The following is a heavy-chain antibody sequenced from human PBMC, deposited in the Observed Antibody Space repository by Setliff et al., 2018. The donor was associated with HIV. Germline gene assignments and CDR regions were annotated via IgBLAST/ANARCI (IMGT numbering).Heavy chain of an antibody. D-gene: IGHD2-15*01. CDR3: AGDYAGSGRPFDY. V-gene: IGHV4-4*09. Sequence: SETLSLTCTVSGGSISISDWSWIRQPPGKGLEWIGCIYTSGNTNYDPSLKSRVTISVDTSKNQFSLKLASVTAADTAVYVCAGDYAGSGRPFDYWGQGISVTVS. CDR2: IYTSGNT. J-gene: IGHJ4*02. CDR1: GGSISISD.